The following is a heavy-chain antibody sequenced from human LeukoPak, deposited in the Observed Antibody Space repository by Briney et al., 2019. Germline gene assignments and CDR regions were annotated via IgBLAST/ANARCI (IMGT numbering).Heavy chain of an antibody. Sequence: TSETLSLTCAVSGGAFSNYFWTWIRQPPGKGLEWIAEINESVSTNSNSSLRSRVAISLDTSKNQFYLRLTSVTAADTAVYYCARGQYCSTTTCYSARRYFDFWGQGTPVTVP. CDR2: INESVST. CDR1: GGAFSNYF. V-gene: IGHV4-34*01. J-gene: IGHJ4*02. CDR3: ARGQYCSTTTCYSARRYFDF. D-gene: IGHD2-2*01.